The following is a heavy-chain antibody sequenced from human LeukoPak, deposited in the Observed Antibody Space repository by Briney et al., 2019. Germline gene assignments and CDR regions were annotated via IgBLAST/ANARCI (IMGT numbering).Heavy chain of an antibody. V-gene: IGHV4-61*01. CDR3: ARELVGLGYFDY. J-gene: IGHJ4*02. Sequence: SETLSLTCTVSGGSVGSGSYYWSWIRQPPRKGLEWIGFIYYSGSTNYNPSLKSRVSISVDTSKNQFSLKLSSVTAADTAVYYCARELVGLGYFDYWGQGTLVTVSS. CDR1: GGSVGSGSYY. D-gene: IGHD1-26*01. CDR2: IYYSGST.